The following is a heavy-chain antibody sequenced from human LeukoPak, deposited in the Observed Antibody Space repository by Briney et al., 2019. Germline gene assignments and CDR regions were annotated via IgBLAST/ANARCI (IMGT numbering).Heavy chain of an antibody. J-gene: IGHJ3*02. CDR3: AREGNGEPGFDI. CDR1: GYTFTGYY. CDR2: INPNSGGT. V-gene: IGHV1-2*02. Sequence: ASVKVSCKASGYTFTGYYMHWVRRAPGQGLEWMGWINPNSGGTNYAQKFQGRVTMTRDTSISTAYMELSRLRSDDTAVYYCAREGNGEPGFDIWGQGTMVTVSS. D-gene: IGHD1-14*01.